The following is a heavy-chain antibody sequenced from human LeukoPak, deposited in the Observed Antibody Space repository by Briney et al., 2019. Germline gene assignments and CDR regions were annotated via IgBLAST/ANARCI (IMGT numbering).Heavy chain of an antibody. J-gene: IGHJ4*02. CDR3: ARVLTMKGFDY. CDR1: GGSISSGSYY. Sequence: SETLSLTCTVSGGSISSGSYYWSWIRQPAGKGLEWIGRIYTSGSTNYNPSLKSRVTISVDTSKNQFSLKLSSVTAADTAVYYCARVLTMKGFDYWGQGTLVTVSS. V-gene: IGHV4-61*02. CDR2: IYTSGST. D-gene: IGHD3-22*01.